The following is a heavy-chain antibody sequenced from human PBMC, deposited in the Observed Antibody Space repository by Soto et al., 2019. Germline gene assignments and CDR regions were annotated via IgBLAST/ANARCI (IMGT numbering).Heavy chain of an antibody. J-gene: IGHJ4*02. CDR1: GYTFTSYT. CDR3: AREAAAGNFDY. Sequence: ASVKVSCKASGYTFTSYTIHWVRQAPGQRLGWMGWSNAGNGNTKYSQEFQGRVTITSDTSASTSYMELSSLRSEDMAVYYCAREAAAGNFDYWGQGTLVTVSS. CDR2: SNAGNGNT. D-gene: IGHD6-13*01. V-gene: IGHV1-3*02.